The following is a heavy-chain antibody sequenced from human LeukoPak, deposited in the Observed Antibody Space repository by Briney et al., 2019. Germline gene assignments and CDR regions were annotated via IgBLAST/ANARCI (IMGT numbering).Heavy chain of an antibody. CDR2: ISTTNYI. CDR3: AKNRDDFWSGNWFDP. V-gene: IGHV3-21*04. CDR1: GFTFSSYS. Sequence: GGSLRLSCAASGFTFSSYSMTWVRQAPGKGLEWVSSISTTNYILYADSVKGRFTISRDDAKNSLYLQMSSLRAEDTAVYYCAKNRDDFWSGNWFDPWGQGTLVTVSS. D-gene: IGHD3-3*01. J-gene: IGHJ5*02.